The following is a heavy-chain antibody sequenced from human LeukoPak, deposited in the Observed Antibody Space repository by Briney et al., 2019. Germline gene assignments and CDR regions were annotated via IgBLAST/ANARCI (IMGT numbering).Heavy chain of an antibody. V-gene: IGHV4-59*08. CDR3: ARHASSVFDS. J-gene: IGHJ4*02. Sequence: PSETLSLTCTVSGGSISSYYWSWIRQPPEKGLEWIGYIYYSGSTNYNPSLKSRVTIAVDTSKNQISLKLSSVTAADTAVYFCARHASSVFDSWGQGALVTVSS. CDR1: GGSISSYY. D-gene: IGHD6-19*01. CDR2: IYYSGST.